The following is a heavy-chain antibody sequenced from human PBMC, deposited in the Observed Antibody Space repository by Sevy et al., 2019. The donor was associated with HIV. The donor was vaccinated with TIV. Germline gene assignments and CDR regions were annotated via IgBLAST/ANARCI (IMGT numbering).Heavy chain of an antibody. Sequence: GGSLRLSCAASGFTFSSDAMSWVRQAPGKGLEWVSTISGSGGSTYYEDSVKSGFTISRDNSKNTLYLQMNSLRAKAREVYYCEKVWAAGGGFDIWGQGTMVTVSS. CDR3: EKVWAAGGGFDI. CDR2: ISGSGGST. D-gene: IGHD6-13*01. CDR1: GFTFSSDA. V-gene: IGHV3-23*01. J-gene: IGHJ3*02.